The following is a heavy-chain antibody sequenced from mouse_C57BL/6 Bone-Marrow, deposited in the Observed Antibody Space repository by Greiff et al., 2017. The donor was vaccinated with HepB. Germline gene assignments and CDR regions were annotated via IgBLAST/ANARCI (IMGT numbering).Heavy chain of an antibody. CDR2: IWRGGST. D-gene: IGHD2-3*01. J-gene: IGHJ4*01. V-gene: IGHV2-5*01. CDR3: AKKGYDGYYDYAMDY. CDR1: GFSFTSYG. Sequence: VKLMESGPGLVQPSQSLSITCTVSGFSFTSYGVHWVRQSPGKGLEWLGVIWRGGSTDYNAAFMSRLSITKDNSKSQVFFKMNSLQADDTAIYYCAKKGYDGYYDYAMDYWGQGTSVTVSS.